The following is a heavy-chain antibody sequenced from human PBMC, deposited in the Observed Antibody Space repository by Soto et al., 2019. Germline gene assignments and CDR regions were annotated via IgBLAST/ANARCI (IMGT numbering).Heavy chain of an antibody. V-gene: IGHV3-30*18. CDR3: AKDLGWELQTYYHYYGMDV. Sequence: GSLRLSCAASGFTFSGYGMHWVRQAPGKGLEWVAVISYDGGNKYYADSVKGRFTISRDNSKNTVYLQMNSLRAEDTAVYYCAKDLGWELQTYYHYYGMDVWGQGTTVTGSS. D-gene: IGHD1-26*01. CDR2: ISYDGGNK. CDR1: GFTFSGYG. J-gene: IGHJ6*01.